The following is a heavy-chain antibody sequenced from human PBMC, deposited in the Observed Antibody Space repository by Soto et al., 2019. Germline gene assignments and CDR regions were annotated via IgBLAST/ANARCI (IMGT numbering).Heavy chain of an antibody. J-gene: IGHJ3*02. V-gene: IGHV5-10-1*01. CDR2: IDPSDSYT. CDR3: ARRGYDSSGLDDAFDI. D-gene: IGHD3-22*01. Sequence: GESLKISCKGSGYSFTSYWISWVRQRPGKGLEWMGRIDPSDSYTNYSPSFQGHVTISADKSISTAYLQWSSLKASDTAMYYCARRGYDSSGLDDAFDIWGQGTMVTV. CDR1: GYSFTSYW.